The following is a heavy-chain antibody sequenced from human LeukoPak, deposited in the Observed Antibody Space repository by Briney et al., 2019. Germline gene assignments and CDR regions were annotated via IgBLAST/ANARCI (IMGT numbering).Heavy chain of an antibody. CDR1: GFTFSSYA. J-gene: IGHJ4*02. Sequence: PGGSLRLSCAASGFTFSSYAMSWVRQAPGKGLEWVSAISGSGGSTDYADSVKGRFTISRDNSKNTLYLQMNSLSAEDTAVYYCAKGTKRSAYYYDSSGPPGGNYWGQGTLVTVSS. V-gene: IGHV3-23*01. D-gene: IGHD3-22*01. CDR3: AKGTKRSAYYYDSSGPPGGNY. CDR2: ISGSGGST.